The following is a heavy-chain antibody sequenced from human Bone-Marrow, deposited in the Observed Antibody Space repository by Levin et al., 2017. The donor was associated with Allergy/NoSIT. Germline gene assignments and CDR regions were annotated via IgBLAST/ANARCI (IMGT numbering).Heavy chain of an antibody. CDR2: IGANNGNR. CDR3: ARGVGFSET. J-gene: IGHJ1*01. CDR1: GYNLNSYG. V-gene: IGHV1-18*04. D-gene: IGHD2-15*01. Sequence: GASVKVSCKASGYNLNSYGITWVRQAPGQGLEWMGWIGANNGNRNFAQRFHDRVTVTTDTPTNTAYLELRSLRVDDTAVYFCARGVGFSETWGQGTVVTVSS.